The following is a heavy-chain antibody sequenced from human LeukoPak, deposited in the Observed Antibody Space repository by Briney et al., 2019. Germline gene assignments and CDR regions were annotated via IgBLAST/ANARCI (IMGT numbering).Heavy chain of an antibody. J-gene: IGHJ4*02. CDR3: ARTGSTVTMLYPFDH. V-gene: IGHV4-59*01. D-gene: IGHD4-17*01. CDR1: VGPIRSYS. CDR2: IYYSGST. Sequence: PSETLSLTCTVSVGPIRSYSWTWFRQPPGKGREGIGYIYYSGSTNYNPSLKSRVSISVDTSKNQFSLKLSSVTAADTAVYYCARTGSTVTMLYPFDHWGQGTLVTVSS.